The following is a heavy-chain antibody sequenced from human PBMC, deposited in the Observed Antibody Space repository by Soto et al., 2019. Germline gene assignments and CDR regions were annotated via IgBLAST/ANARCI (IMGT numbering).Heavy chain of an antibody. V-gene: IGHV6-1*01. J-gene: IGHJ1*01. CDR3: ARVERGSGTYGEYFQR. CDR1: GDSVSSASAA. CDR2: TFYRSKWYS. Sequence: SQTLSLTCAISGDSVSSASAAWNWIRQSPSRGLEWLGRTFYRSKWYSEYAPSVRGRIIFDADTSKNHFSLHLSSVTPEDTAMYFCARVERGSGTYGEYFQRWGQGTLVTVYS. D-gene: IGHD6-19*01.